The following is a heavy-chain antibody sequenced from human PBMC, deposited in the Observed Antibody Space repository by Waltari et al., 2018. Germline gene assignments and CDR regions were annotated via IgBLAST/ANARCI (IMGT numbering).Heavy chain of an antibody. Sequence: QVQLQESGPGLVKPSETLSLTCAVSGYSISSGYYWGWIRQPPGTGLGWIGSIYHSGSTYYNPSLKSRVTISVDTSKNQFSLKLSSVTAADTAVYYCAREYCSSTSCYVYYYYYGMDVWGQGTTVTVSS. D-gene: IGHD2-2*01. V-gene: IGHV4-38-2*02. J-gene: IGHJ6*02. CDR1: GYSISSGYY. CDR2: IYHSGST. CDR3: AREYCSSTSCYVYYYYYGMDV.